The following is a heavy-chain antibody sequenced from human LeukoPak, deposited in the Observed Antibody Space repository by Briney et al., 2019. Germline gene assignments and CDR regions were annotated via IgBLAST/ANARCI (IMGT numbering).Heavy chain of an antibody. J-gene: IGHJ4*02. Sequence: GGSLRLSCAASGFSFSSYWMHWVRQAPGKGLVWVSRINSDGSSTSYADSVKGRFTISRDNAKNTLYLQMSSLRAEDTAVYYCARDPGYTYGFLWGQGTLVTVSS. CDR3: ARDPGYTYGFL. CDR2: INSDGSST. V-gene: IGHV3-74*01. D-gene: IGHD5-18*01. CDR1: GFSFSSYW.